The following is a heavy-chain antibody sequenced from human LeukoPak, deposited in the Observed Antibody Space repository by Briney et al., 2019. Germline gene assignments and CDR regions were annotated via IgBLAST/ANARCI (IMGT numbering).Heavy chain of an antibody. V-gene: IGHV3-21*01. D-gene: IGHD2-2*01. CDR3: ARDGSSTGYYMDV. Sequence: GGSLRLSCAAPGFTFSSYSMNWVRQAPGKGLEWVSSISSSSSYIYYADSVKGRFTISRDNAKNSLYLQMNSLRAEDTAVYYCARDGSSTGYYMDVWGKGTTVTVSS. CDR2: ISSSSSYI. CDR1: GFTFSSYS. J-gene: IGHJ6*03.